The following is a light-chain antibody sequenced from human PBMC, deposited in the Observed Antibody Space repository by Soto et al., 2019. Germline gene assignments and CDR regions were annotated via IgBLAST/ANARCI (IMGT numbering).Light chain of an antibody. J-gene: IGLJ3*02. V-gene: IGLV2-14*01. CDR2: DVS. CDR1: SSDVGGYNY. CDR3: QSYDNTLIVPWV. Sequence: QSVLTQPASVSGSPGQSITISCTGTSSDVGGYNYVSWYQQHLGKAPKLMIYDVSNWPSGVSNRFSASKSGTSASLAITGLRGEDEGEYYCQSYDNTLIVPWVFGGGTKVTVL.